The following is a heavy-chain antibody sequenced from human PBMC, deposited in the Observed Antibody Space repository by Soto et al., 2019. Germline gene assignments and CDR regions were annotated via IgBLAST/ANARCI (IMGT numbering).Heavy chain of an antibody. Sequence: QIQLVQSGAEVKQPGASVKVSCKASGYTFKTYGISWVRQAPGQGLEWMGWISAYDGDTNHAQTLQGRVSMTTDISTSTAYMELTSLTPYDTAVYYCASSSSGSPDSWGQGTLVTVSS. D-gene: IGHD6-6*01. CDR1: GYTFKTYG. V-gene: IGHV1-18*01. CDR2: ISAYDGDT. J-gene: IGHJ4*02. CDR3: ASSSSGSPDS.